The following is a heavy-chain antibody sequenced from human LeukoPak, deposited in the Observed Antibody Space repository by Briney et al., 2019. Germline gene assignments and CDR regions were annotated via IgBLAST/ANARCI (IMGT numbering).Heavy chain of an antibody. Sequence: GGSLRLSCAASGFTFSSYAMHWVRQAPGKGLEWVAVISYDGSNKYYADSVKGRFTISRDKSKNTLYLQMNSLRAEDTAVYYCAKVPTAAYGDYVSYWGQGTLVTVSS. CDR2: ISYDGSNK. CDR1: GFTFSSYA. D-gene: IGHD4-17*01. CDR3: AKVPTAAYGDYVSY. J-gene: IGHJ4*02. V-gene: IGHV3-30-3*01.